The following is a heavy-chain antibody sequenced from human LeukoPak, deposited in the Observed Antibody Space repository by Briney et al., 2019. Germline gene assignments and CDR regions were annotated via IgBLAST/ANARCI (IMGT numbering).Heavy chain of an antibody. CDR2: IYTRGST. CDR1: GGSISSGGYY. CDR3: ARGRYCSADICSGGDALDI. V-gene: IGHV4-61*02. J-gene: IGHJ3*02. D-gene: IGHD2-15*01. Sequence: SETLSLTCTVSGGSISSGGYYWSWIRQPAGKGLEWIGRIYTRGSTNYNPSLKSRVTMSVDTSKNQFSLKLSSVTAADTAVYYCARGRYCSADICSGGDALDIWGQGTMVSVSS.